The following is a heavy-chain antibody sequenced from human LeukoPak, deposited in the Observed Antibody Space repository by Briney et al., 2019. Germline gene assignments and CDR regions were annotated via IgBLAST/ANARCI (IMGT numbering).Heavy chain of an antibody. J-gene: IGHJ3*02. CDR2: IYSSGST. V-gene: IGHV4-4*07. CDR3: AREGYYDSSGHHDAFDI. Sequence: SETLSLTCTVSGGSVSSYYWSWIRQPAGKGLEWIGRIYSSGSTNYNPSLKSRVTISVDTSKNQFSLKLSSVTAADTAVYYCAREGYYDSSGHHDAFDIWGQGTMVTVSS. CDR1: GGSVSSYY. D-gene: IGHD3-22*01.